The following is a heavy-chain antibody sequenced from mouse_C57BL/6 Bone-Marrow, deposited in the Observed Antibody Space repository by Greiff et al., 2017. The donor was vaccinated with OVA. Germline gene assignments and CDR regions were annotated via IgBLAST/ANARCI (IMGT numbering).Heavy chain of an antibody. D-gene: IGHD2-4*01. CDR2: IDPSDSYT. V-gene: IGHV1-59*01. J-gene: IGHJ3*01. CDR3: GTDYDYSFAY. CDR1: GYTFTSYW. Sequence: QVHVKQPGAELVRPGTSVKLSCKASGYTFTSYWMHWVKQRPGQGLEWIGVIDPSDSYTNYNQKFKGKATLTVDTSSSTAYMQLSSLTSEDSAVYYCGTDYDYSFAYWGQGTLVTVSA.